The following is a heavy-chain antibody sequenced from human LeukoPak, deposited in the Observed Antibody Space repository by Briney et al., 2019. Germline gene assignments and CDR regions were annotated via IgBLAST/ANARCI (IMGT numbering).Heavy chain of an antibody. Sequence: GGSLRLSCAASGFPFSTYAMSWVRQAPGKGLEWVSGISGSGRGGNTYYADSVKGRFTISRDNSKNTLYLQMDSLRAEDTAVYYCAKSGLNRFDYWGQGTLVTVFS. CDR3: AKSGLNRFDY. CDR1: GFPFSTYA. J-gene: IGHJ4*02. CDR2: ISGSGRGGNT. D-gene: IGHD2-15*01. V-gene: IGHV3-23*01.